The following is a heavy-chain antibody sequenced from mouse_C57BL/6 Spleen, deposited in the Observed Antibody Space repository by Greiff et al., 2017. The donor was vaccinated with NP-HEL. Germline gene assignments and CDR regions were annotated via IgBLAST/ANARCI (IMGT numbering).Heavy chain of an antibody. Sequence: VQLKESGPVLVKPGASVKMSCKASGYTFTDYYMNWVKQSHGKSLEWIGVINPYNGGTSYNQKFKGKATLTVDKSSSTAYMELNSLTSEDSAVYYCARDRITTVVAPYFDVWGTGTTVTVSS. CDR1: GYTFTDYY. CDR2: INPYNGGT. V-gene: IGHV1-19*01. J-gene: IGHJ1*03. CDR3: ARDRITTVVAPYFDV. D-gene: IGHD1-1*01.